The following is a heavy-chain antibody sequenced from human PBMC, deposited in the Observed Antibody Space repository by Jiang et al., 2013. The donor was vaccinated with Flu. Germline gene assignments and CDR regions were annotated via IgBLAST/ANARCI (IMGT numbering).Heavy chain of an antibody. J-gene: IGHJ4*02. CDR3: ATDGGTSGF. Sequence: GGFDPEDGETIYAQKFQGRVTMTEDTSTDTAYMELSSLRSEDTAVYYCATDGGTSGFWGQGTLVTVSS. CDR2: FDPEDGET. D-gene: IGHD4-23*01. V-gene: IGHV1-24*01.